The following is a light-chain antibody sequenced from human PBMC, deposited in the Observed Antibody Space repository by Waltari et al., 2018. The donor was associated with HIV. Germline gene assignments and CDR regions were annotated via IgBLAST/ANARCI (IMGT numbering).Light chain of an antibody. CDR3: ASWDDSLNGPV. CDR1: PSNIGQNP. Sequence: QSVLTQPPSASGTPEQRVTISCPGSPSNIGQNPVSWFQPFPGTAPKVLIYGKNQRPSGVPDRFSGSKSGTSASLAISGLQSEDEADYYCASWDDSLNGPVFGGGTKLTVV. CDR2: GKN. J-gene: IGLJ2*01. V-gene: IGLV1-44*01.